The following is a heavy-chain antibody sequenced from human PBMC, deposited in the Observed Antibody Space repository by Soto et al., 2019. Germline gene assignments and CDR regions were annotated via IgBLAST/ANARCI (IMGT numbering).Heavy chain of an antibody. CDR1: GFSLTTSGVG. Sequence: QITLKESGPTLVKPTQTLTLTCTFSGFSLTTSGVGVGWIRQAPGKALEWITLIYGDDDKRSSPSLRSRLTIIKDTSKNQVVLTMTNMDPVHTATYYCAHRDRHSAGLFDYWGQGTLVTVSS. CDR3: AHRDRHSAGLFDY. J-gene: IGHJ4*02. CDR2: IYGDDDK. V-gene: IGHV2-5*02.